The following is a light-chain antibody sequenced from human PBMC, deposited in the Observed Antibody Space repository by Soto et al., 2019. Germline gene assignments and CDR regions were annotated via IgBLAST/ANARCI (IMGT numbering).Light chain of an antibody. CDR3: QQYGSSPGT. CDR1: QSVSSN. Sequence: EVVVTQFPATLSVSPGERATLSCRASQSVSSNLAWYQQKPGQAPRLLIYGASTRATGIPARFSGSGSGTDFTLTISRLEPEDFAVYYCQQYGSSPGTFGGGTKVDIK. CDR2: GAS. J-gene: IGKJ4*01. V-gene: IGKV3-20*01.